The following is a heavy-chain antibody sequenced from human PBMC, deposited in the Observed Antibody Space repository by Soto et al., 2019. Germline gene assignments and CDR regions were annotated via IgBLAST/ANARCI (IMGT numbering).Heavy chain of an antibody. CDR1: AFTFSDYY. J-gene: IGHJ4*02. V-gene: IGHV3-11*01. D-gene: IGHD2-15*01. CDR3: ARHYCSGGSCHAYY. CDR2: ISSSGATI. Sequence: GGSLRLSCTASAFTFSDYYMNWIRQAPGKGPEWVSYISSSGATIYYADSVKGRFAISRANAKNILYLQMNNLRAEDTAVYYCARHYCSGGSCHAYYWGQGTLVTVSS.